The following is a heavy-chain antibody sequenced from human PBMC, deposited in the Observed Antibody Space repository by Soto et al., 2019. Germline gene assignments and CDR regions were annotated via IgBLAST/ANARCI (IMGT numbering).Heavy chain of an antibody. CDR3: ARDSGLPDPYYYHYGMAV. Sequence: GASVKVSWKASGGTFSSYAISWVRQAPGQGLEWKGGIIPIFGTANYAQKFQGRVTITADESTSTAYMEMSSLISEDTAVYYFARDSGLPDPYYYHYGMAVWGQGTTVTVSS. CDR2: IIPIFGTA. CDR1: GGTFSSYA. V-gene: IGHV1-69*13. J-gene: IGHJ6*02. D-gene: IGHD3-10*01.